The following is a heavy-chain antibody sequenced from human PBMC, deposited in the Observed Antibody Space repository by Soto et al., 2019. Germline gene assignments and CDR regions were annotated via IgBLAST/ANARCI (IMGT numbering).Heavy chain of an antibody. Sequence: PSETLSLTCAVYGGSFSGYYWSWIRQPPGKGLEWIGEINHSGSTNYNPSLKSRVTISVDTSKNQFSLKLSSVTAADTAVYYCARGNGGYYYGMDVWGQGTTVTVSS. CDR2: INHSGST. D-gene: IGHD3-10*01. V-gene: IGHV4-34*01. CDR1: GGSFSGYY. J-gene: IGHJ6*02. CDR3: ARGNGGYYYGMDV.